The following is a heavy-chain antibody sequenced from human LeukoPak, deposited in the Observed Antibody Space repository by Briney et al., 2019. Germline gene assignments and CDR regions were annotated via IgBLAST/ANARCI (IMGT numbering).Heavy chain of an antibody. CDR1: GFTFSSYW. D-gene: IGHD6-13*01. V-gene: IGHV3-74*01. Sequence: GGSLRLSCVPSGFTFSSYWMHWVRQGPGNGLVWVSRIKSDGSGTDYADSVKGRFTISRDNAKNTVYLQMNSLRAEDTAVYYCAAAIEAAGLAAYWGQGTRVTVSS. CDR3: AAAIEAAGLAAY. CDR2: IKSDGSGT. J-gene: IGHJ4*02.